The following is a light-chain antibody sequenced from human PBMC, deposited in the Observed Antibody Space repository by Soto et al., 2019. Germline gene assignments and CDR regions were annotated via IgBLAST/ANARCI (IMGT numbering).Light chain of an antibody. Sequence: EIVLTQSPGTLSLSPGERATLSCRASQSVSTTYLAWFQQKPGQAPRLLIYGTSSRATGVPDRFSGSGSGTAFTLTIRRREPDGFAVYYCQQYGNSPRTFGQGTKLEIK. V-gene: IGKV3-20*01. CDR3: QQYGNSPRT. CDR1: QSVSTTY. CDR2: GTS. J-gene: IGKJ2*01.